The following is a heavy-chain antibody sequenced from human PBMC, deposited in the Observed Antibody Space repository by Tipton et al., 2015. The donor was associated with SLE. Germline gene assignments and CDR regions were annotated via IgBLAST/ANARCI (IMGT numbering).Heavy chain of an antibody. Sequence: TLSLTCDVSGYSISSGYYWGWIRQPPGKGLEWIGSIYHRGSTHYNPSLKSRVTLSLDTSKNQFSLKLTSVTAADTAVYYCVRQRLWSDYWGQGNLVTVSS. CDR2: IYHRGST. CDR1: GYSISSGYY. CDR3: VRQRLWSDY. J-gene: IGHJ4*02. D-gene: IGHD2-21*01. V-gene: IGHV4-38-2*01.